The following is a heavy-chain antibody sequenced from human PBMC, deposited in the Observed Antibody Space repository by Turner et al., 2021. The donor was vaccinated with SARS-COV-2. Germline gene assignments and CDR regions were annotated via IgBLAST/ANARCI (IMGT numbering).Heavy chain of an antibody. J-gene: IGHJ4*02. CDR2: IIPILGIT. CDR3: ARDLYYGAINY. D-gene: IGHD3-10*01. V-gene: IGHV1-69*10. Sequence: VHRVQSGAEVTKPGSSVMASCKASGGTCSRYAITWGRQARGLGIEWRGGIIPILGITNCAQMFQGRVTINADKSTSTAYMELSSLSSEDTAVYYCARDLYYGAINYWGQGTLVTVSS. CDR1: GGTCSRYA.